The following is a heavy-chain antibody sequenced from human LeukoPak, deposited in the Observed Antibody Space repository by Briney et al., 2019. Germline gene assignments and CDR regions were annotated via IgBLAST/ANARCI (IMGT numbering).Heavy chain of an antibody. CDR3: ARDLNYDILTGYGMDV. D-gene: IGHD3-9*01. CDR1: GFTFSSYA. V-gene: IGHV3-30-3*01. J-gene: IGHJ6*02. Sequence: GESLRLSCAASGFTFSSYAMHWVRQAPGKGLEWVAVISYDGSNKYYADSVKGRFTISRDNSKNTLYLQMNSLRAEDTAVYYCARDLNYDILTGYGMDVWGQGTTVTVSS. CDR2: ISYDGSNK.